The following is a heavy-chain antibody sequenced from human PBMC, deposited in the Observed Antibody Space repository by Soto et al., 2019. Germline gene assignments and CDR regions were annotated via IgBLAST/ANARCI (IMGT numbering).Heavy chain of an antibody. V-gene: IGHV4-38-2*02. D-gene: IGHD4-4*01. J-gene: IGHJ4*02. CDR1: CYSISNGYY. Sequence: SETLSLTCTVSCYSISNGYYWAWIRQSPGKGLEWIGSVYQTVSTSYNPSLESRVTILVDIAKNHFSLRLNSVTAADTAVYFCAREKGHSNPFDFWGPGMLVTVSS. CDR3: AREKGHSNPFDF. CDR2: VYQTVST.